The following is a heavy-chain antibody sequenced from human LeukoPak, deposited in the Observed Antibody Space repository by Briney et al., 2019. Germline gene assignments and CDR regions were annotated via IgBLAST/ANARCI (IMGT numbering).Heavy chain of an antibody. CDR1: GFTVSSHY. Sequence: GGSLRLSCAASGFTVSSHYMSWVRQAAGKGLEWVAVIYSGGSTYYADCVKGRFTISRDNSKNTRYLQMNSLRAEDTAVYYCARGGYGSGSGNFDYWGQGTLVTVSS. CDR2: IYSGGST. D-gene: IGHD3-10*01. J-gene: IGHJ4*02. CDR3: ARGGYGSGSGNFDY. V-gene: IGHV3-66*01.